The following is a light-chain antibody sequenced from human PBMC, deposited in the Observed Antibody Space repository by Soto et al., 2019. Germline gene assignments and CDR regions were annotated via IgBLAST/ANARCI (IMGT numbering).Light chain of an antibody. Sequence: EIVLTQAPATLSLSPGDRATLSYRASHNDGTHLAWYQLKGGQAPRLLIFDASKRAAGVPGRFRGSMSGTVFVLSINYLEPEDFASYFCQQRAFWLLGPGKKLEIK. CDR2: DAS. J-gene: IGKJ2*01. V-gene: IGKV3-11*01. CDR3: QQRAFWL. CDR1: HNDGTH.